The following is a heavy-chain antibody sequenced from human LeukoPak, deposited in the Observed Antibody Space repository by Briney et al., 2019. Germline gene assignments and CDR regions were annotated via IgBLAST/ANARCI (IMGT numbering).Heavy chain of an antibody. CDR1: GFTFDDYA. CDR2: ISWNSGTI. J-gene: IGHJ2*01. Sequence: GGSLRLSCAGSGFTFDDYAMHWVRQESGKGLEWVSGISWNSGTIVYADSVKGRFTTSRDNAKNSLFLQMNSLRPEDTALYYCAKAKYYDILTGPTNHWHFDLWGRGTLVAVSS. D-gene: IGHD3-9*01. V-gene: IGHV3-9*01. CDR3: AKAKYYDILTGPTNHWHFDL.